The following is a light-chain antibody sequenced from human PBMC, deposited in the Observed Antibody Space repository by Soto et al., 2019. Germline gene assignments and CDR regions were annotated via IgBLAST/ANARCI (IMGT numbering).Light chain of an antibody. J-gene: IGKJ3*01. CDR1: QSVRSSY. CDR2: GAS. CDR3: QQYGSSPFT. V-gene: IGKV3-20*01. Sequence: EIVLTQSPGTLSLSPGERATLSCRASQSVRSSYLAWYQQKPGQAPRLLIYGASRGATGIPDRFSGSGSGTDFILTISRLEPEDFAVYFCQQYGSSPFTFGPGTTVDIK.